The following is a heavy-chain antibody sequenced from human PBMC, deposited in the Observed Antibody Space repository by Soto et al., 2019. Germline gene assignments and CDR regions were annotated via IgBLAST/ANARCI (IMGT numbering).Heavy chain of an antibody. Sequence: SVKVSCKASGGTFDSYAISWVRQAPGQGLEWMGGVIPMFLKSNYAQKFQGRVTITADKSTNTVYMEMNSLKSEDTAVYYCVRGGGAMANPPPYLYWGQGTQVTVSS. CDR3: VRGGGAMANPPPYLY. CDR1: GGTFDSYA. V-gene: IGHV1-69*06. D-gene: IGHD3-16*01. CDR2: VIPMFLKS. J-gene: IGHJ4*02.